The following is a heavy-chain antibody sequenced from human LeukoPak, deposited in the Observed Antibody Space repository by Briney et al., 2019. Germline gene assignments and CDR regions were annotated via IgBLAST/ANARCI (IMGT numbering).Heavy chain of an antibody. CDR3: ARHYGSYSFDY. V-gene: IGHV4-59*08. CDR2: MSYSAST. Sequence: SETLSLTCTVSGGSISSYYWSWIRQPPGKGLEWIGYMSYSASTDYNPSLKSRVTISLDTSKNQVCLKLSSVTAADTAMYYCARHYGSYSFDYWGQGTLVTVSS. D-gene: IGHD3-10*01. CDR1: GGSISSYY. J-gene: IGHJ4*02.